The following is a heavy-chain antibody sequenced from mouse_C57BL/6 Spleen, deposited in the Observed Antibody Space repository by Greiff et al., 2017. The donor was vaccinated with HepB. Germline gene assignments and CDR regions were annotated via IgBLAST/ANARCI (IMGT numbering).Heavy chain of an antibody. CDR3: VRDGRRAMDY. Sequence: EVQLKESGGGLVQPKGSLKLSCAASGFTFNTYAMHWVRQAPGKGLEWVAGIRSKSSNYATYYADSVKDRFTISRDDSQSMLYLQMNNLKTEDTAMYYCVRDGRRAMDYWGQGTSVTVSS. J-gene: IGHJ4*01. D-gene: IGHD4-1*01. CDR1: GFTFNTYA. CDR2: IRSKSSNYAT. V-gene: IGHV10-3*01.